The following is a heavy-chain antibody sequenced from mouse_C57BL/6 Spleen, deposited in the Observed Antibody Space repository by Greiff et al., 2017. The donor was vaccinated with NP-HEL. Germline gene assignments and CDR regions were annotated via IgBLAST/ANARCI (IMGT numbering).Heavy chain of an antibody. J-gene: IGHJ3*01. V-gene: IGHV1-69*01. CDR3: ARVTPGAWFAY. D-gene: IGHD2-3*01. Sequence: QVQLQQPGAELVMPGASVKLSCKASGYTFTSYWMHWVKQRPGQGLEWIGEIDPSDSYTNYNQKFKGKSTLTVYKSSSTAYMQLSSLTSEDSAVYYCARVTPGAWFAYWGQGTLVTVSA. CDR2: IDPSDSYT. CDR1: GYTFTSYW.